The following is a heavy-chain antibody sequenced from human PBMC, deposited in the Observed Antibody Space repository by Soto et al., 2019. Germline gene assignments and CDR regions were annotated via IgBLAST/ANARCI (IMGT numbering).Heavy chain of an antibody. CDR1: GYSINSGYF. J-gene: IGHJ4*02. Sequence: PWETLSLTCAVSGYSINSGYFWCWIRQPPGKGLEWIGSVFHSGTTYYNPSLKSRVTISVDTSKNQFSLSLTSVTAADTAMYYCARDRHYDDNVNYVEYWGPGILVTVSS. D-gene: IGHD3-3*01. V-gene: IGHV4-38-2*01. CDR3: ARDRHYDDNVNYVEY. CDR2: VFHSGTT.